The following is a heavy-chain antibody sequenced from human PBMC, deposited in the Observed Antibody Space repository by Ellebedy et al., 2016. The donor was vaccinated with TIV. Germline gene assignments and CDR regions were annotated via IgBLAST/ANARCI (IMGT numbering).Heavy chain of an antibody. V-gene: IGHV4-39*07. CDR3: ARVLRGGRYGDYFDY. CDR1: GDSISSSSFF. CDR2: IYYSGST. D-gene: IGHD3-3*01. J-gene: IGHJ4*02. Sequence: MPGGSLRLSCTVSGDSISSSSFFWGWIRQPPGKGLEWIGSIYYSGSTYYSPSLKSRVTISVDTSKYQFSLNLSSVTAADTAVYYCARVLRGGRYGDYFDYWGQGTLVTVSS.